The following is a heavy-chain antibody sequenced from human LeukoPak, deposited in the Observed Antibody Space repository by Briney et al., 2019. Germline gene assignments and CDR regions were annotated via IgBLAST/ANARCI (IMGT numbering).Heavy chain of an antibody. CDR2: IKEDGSDK. D-gene: IGHD3-16*01. Sequence: GGSLRLSCAASGFIFSYYWMSWVRQAPGKGLEWVANIKEDGSDKYYVDSVKGRFIISRHNAENSLYLQMNSLRAEDTAVYYCARYDGGVAIDYWGQGTLVTVSS. V-gene: IGHV3-7*01. CDR3: ARYDGGVAIDY. J-gene: IGHJ4*02. CDR1: GFIFSYYW.